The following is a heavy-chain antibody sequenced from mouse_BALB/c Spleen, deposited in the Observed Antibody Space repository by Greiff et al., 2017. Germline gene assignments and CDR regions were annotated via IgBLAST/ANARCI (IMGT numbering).Heavy chain of an antibody. CDR1: GYSFTGYY. CDR3: ARSNYGSNWYFDV. Sequence: LVKTGASVKISCKASGYSFTGYYMHWVKQSHGKSLEWIGYISCYNGATSYNQKFKGKATFTVDTSSSTAYMQFNSLTSEDSAVYYCARSNYGSNWYFDVWGAGTTVTVSS. CDR2: ISCYNGAT. D-gene: IGHD1-1*01. V-gene: IGHV1S34*01. J-gene: IGHJ1*01.